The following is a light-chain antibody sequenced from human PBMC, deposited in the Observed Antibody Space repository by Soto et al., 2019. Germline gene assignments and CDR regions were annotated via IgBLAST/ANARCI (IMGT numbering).Light chain of an antibody. J-gene: IGKJ1*01. CDR3: QQYSSGPQT. Sequence: EIVMTQSPATLSVSPGERGILSCMASQTVSNKLAWYQQRPGQAPRLLIYGVSTRATGVPARFSGSGFGTRFTLTINSLQSDDFAVYYCQQYSSGPQTFGQGTKVEIK. CDR1: QTVSNK. V-gene: IGKV3-15*01. CDR2: GVS.